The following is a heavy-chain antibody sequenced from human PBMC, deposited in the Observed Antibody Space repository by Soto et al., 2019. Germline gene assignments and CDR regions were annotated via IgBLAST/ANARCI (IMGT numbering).Heavy chain of an antibody. V-gene: IGHV4-34*01. CDR1: GGSFSGYY. CDR2: INHSGST. D-gene: IGHD5-18*01. J-gene: IGHJ6*02. CDR3: ARGATRGYRYVHIYYYYYGMDV. Sequence: SETLSLTCAVYGGSFSGYYWSWIRQPPGKGLEWIGEINHSGSTNYNPSLKSRVTISVDTSKNQFSLKLSSVTAADTAVYYCARGATRGYRYVHIYYYYYGMDVWGQGTTVTVS.